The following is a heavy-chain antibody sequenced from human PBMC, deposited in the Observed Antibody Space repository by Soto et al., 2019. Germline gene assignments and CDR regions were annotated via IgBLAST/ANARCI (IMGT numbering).Heavy chain of an antibody. D-gene: IGHD6-19*01. CDR1: GYTFTSSG. CDR3: ARDRMYRSAWSDY. Sequence: ASVKVSCKASGYTFTSSGISWVRQAPGQGLEWMGWISAYNGKTNYAQKLQGRVTMNTDTPTSTAYMELRSLRSDDTAVYYCARDRMYRSAWSDYWGQGTLVTVSS. CDR2: ISAYNGKT. V-gene: IGHV1-18*01. J-gene: IGHJ4*02.